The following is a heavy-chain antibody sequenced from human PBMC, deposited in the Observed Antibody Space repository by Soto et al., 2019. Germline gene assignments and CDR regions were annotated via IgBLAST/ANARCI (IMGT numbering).Heavy chain of an antibody. V-gene: IGHV1-69*06. Sequence: SVKVSCKASGCTFSSYAISWVRQAPGQGLEWMGGIIPIFGTANYAQKFQGRVTITADKSTSTAYMELSSMRSEDTAVYYCATGEEGGDSWYSPELDYFQCWGQGTLVTVSS. CDR3: ATGEEGGDSWYSPELDYFQC. CDR2: IIPIFGTA. D-gene: IGHD6-13*01. CDR1: GCTFSSYA. J-gene: IGHJ4*02.